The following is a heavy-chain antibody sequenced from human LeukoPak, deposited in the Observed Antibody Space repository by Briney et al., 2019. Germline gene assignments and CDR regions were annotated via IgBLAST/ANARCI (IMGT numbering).Heavy chain of an antibody. CDR1: GGSFSGYY. J-gene: IGHJ4*02. D-gene: IGHD2-2*02. CDR2: INHSGST. Sequence: SETLSLTCAVYGGSFSGYYWSWIRQPPGKGLEWTGEINHSGSTNYNPSLKSRVTISVDTSKNQFSLKLSSVTAADTAVYYCARPSQYCSSTSCYIPDWGQGTLVTVSS. V-gene: IGHV4-34*01. CDR3: ARPSQYCSSTSCYIPD.